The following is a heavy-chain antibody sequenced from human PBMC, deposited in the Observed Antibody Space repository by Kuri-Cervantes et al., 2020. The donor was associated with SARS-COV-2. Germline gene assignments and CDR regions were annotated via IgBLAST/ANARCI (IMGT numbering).Heavy chain of an antibody. CDR1: GFTFSSYG. Sequence: GGSLRLSCAASGFTFSSYGMHWVRQAPGKGLEWVAVIWYDGSNKYYADSVKGRFTISRDNSKSTLYLQMNSLRAEDTAVYYCARVPIAAAGGHYYYYYMDVWGKGTTVTVSS. CDR2: IWYDGSNK. J-gene: IGHJ6*03. CDR3: ARVPIAAAGGHYYYYYMDV. D-gene: IGHD6-13*01. V-gene: IGHV3-33*01.